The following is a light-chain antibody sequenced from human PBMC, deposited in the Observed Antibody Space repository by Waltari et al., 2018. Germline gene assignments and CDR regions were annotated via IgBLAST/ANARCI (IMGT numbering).Light chain of an antibody. Sequence: QSALTQPRSVSGSPGQSVSISCTGTTSDVGSYNYVSWYQHHPGKAPKLIIYDVTKRPSGVPDRFSGSKSGNTASLTVSGIQAEDEAEYYCCSYAGDYIYILFGGGTRLTVL. CDR2: DVT. CDR3: CSYAGDYIYIL. J-gene: IGLJ2*01. V-gene: IGLV2-11*01. CDR1: TSDVGSYNY.